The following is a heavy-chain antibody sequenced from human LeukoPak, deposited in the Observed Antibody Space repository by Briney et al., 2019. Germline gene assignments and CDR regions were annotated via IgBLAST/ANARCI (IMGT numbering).Heavy chain of an antibody. CDR1: GYTFTGYY. J-gene: IGHJ6*02. D-gene: IGHD3-22*01. CDR3: ARDPGFDYDSSGPDYYYYGMDV. CDR2: INPNSGGT. V-gene: IGHV1-2*02. Sequence: GASVKVSCKASGYTFTGYYMHWVRQAPGQGLEWMGWINPNSGGTNYAQKFQGRVTMTRGTSISTAYMELSRLRSDDTAVYYCARDPGFDYDSSGPDYYYYGMDVWGQGTTVTVSS.